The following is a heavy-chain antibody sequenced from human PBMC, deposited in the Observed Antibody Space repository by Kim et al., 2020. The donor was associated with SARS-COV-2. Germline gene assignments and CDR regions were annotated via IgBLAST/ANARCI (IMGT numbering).Heavy chain of an antibody. CDR3: VKEAAFSTIVVDYYFDS. Sequence: GGSLRLSCVGSGFTFSNYGMHWVRQAPGKGLEWVGIVSYEGRNTMYAGSVEGRFTISRDNSKNTVYLQMNSLRTEDTALYYCVKEAAFSTIVVDYYFDSWGQGTLVTVSS. CDR1: GFTFSNYG. J-gene: IGHJ4*02. V-gene: IGHV3-30*18. CDR2: VSYEGRNT. D-gene: IGHD2-15*01.